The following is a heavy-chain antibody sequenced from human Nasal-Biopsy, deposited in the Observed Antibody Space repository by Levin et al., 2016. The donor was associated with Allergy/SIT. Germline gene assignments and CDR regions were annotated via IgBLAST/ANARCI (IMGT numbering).Heavy chain of an antibody. V-gene: IGHV3-33*03. D-gene: IGHD1-26*01. CDR2: IWDDGSHK. CDR1: GFTFSNFA. J-gene: IGHJ4*02. Sequence: GGSLRLSCVGSGFTFSNFAMHWVRQAPGKGLEWVAGIWDDGSHKYYGDSVKGRFTISRDNSNSTLFLHVNSLGAEDAAIYYCAKEIVSGSYDPGYWGQGTLVTVSS. CDR3: AKEIVSGSYDPGY.